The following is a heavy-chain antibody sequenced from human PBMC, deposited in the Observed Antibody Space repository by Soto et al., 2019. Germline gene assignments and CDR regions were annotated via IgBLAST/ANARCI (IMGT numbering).Heavy chain of an antibody. CDR3: AHAPRRSGFDL. CDR1: GGSISSYY. J-gene: IGHJ2*01. V-gene: IGHV4-59*06. Sequence: LSLTCTVSGGSISSYYWTWIRQHPGKGLECIGYIYYTGITYYNPSLKSRLTISLDTSKNQFSLKLTSVTAADTAVYYCAHAPRRSGFDLWGRGTLVTVSS. CDR2: IYYTGIT. D-gene: IGHD3-9*01.